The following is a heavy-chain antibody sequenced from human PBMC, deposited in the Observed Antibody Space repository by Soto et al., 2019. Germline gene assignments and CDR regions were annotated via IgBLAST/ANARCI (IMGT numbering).Heavy chain of an antibody. J-gene: IGHJ5*02. Sequence: ASVKVSCKASGYTFTSYGISWVRQAPGQGLEWMGWVSAYNGNTNYAQKLQGRVTMTTDTSTSTAYMELRSLRSDDTAVYYCARDGSLDCSSTSCYTSRLNWFDPWGQGTPVTVSS. CDR3: ARDGSLDCSSTSCYTSRLNWFDP. D-gene: IGHD2-2*02. CDR2: VSAYNGNT. V-gene: IGHV1-18*01. CDR1: GYTFTSYG.